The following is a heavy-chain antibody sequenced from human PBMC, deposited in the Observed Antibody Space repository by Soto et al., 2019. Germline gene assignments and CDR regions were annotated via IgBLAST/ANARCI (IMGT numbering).Heavy chain of an antibody. CDR3: ARDHGYYGSGSCLFDY. J-gene: IGHJ4*02. Sequence: GASVKVSCKASGYTFTSYGISWVRQAPGQGLEWMGWISAYNGNTNYAQKLQGRVTMTTDTSTSTAYMELRSLRSDDTAVYYCARDHGYYGSGSCLFDYWGQGTLVTVSS. CDR1: GYTFTSYG. D-gene: IGHD3-10*01. CDR2: ISAYNGNT. V-gene: IGHV1-18*01.